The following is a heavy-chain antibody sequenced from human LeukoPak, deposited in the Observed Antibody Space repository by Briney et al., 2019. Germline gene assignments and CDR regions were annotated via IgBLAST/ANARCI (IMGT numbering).Heavy chain of an antibody. D-gene: IGHD3-10*01. CDR3: ARAGLLWFGESYFDY. Sequence: PGGSLRLSCAASGFTFSSYWMTWARQAPGKGLEWVANIKEDGSEKHYGDSVKGRFTISRDNAKNSLYLQMTSLRAEDTAVYYCARAGLLWFGESYFDYWGQGTLVTVSS. J-gene: IGHJ4*02. CDR1: GFTFSSYW. V-gene: IGHV3-7*01. CDR2: IKEDGSEK.